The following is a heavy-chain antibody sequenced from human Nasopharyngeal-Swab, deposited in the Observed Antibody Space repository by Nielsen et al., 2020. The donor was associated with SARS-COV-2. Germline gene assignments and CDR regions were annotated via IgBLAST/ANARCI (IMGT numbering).Heavy chain of an antibody. CDR3: ARGYYTSGTFYNDAFDI. J-gene: IGHJ3*02. CDR2: INPSGGRT. V-gene: IGHV1-46*01. Sequence: ASVKVSCKASGYTFTHYYIHWVRQAPGQGLEWMGFINPSGGRTDYAQKFQGRLTMTRDTSTNKVYMDLSSLRSEDTAIYYCARGYYTSGTFYNDAFDIWGQGTGVTVSS. D-gene: IGHD3-10*01. CDR1: GYTFTHYY.